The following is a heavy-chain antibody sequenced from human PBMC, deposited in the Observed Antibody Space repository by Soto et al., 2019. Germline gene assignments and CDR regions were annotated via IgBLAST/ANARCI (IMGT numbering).Heavy chain of an antibody. CDR1: GFVFSSHA. CDR2: TSGSGATT. V-gene: IGHV3-23*01. D-gene: IGHD2-21*02. Sequence: GGSLRLSCAASGFVFSSHAMSWVRQAPGKGLEWVSATSGSGATTYYADSVKGRFTISRDNSENTLFLEMTSLRADDTAVYYCAKMVGSWTGDSYFYYGLDVCGQGTTVTVYS. CDR3: AKMVGSWTGDSYFYYGLDV. J-gene: IGHJ6*02.